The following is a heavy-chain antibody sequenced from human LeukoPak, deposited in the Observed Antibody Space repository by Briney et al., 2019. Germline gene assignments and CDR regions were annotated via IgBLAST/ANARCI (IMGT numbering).Heavy chain of an antibody. CDR2: ISYAATDK. D-gene: IGHD6-25*01. Sequence: PGGSLRLSCAASGLTFSSYAMHWVRQAPGKGLEWVAVISYAATDKYYADSVKGRITISRDNSKNTLSLQINSLRAEDTAVYYCAREAALLYYMDVWGKGTTVTVSS. J-gene: IGHJ6*03. CDR3: AREAALLYYMDV. V-gene: IGHV3-30*04. CDR1: GLTFSSYA.